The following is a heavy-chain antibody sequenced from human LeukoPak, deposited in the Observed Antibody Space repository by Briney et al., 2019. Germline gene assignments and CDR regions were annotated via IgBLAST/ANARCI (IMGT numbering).Heavy chain of an antibody. J-gene: IGHJ3*01. CDR3: AKDLLYGGDSKDRGAFGV. Sequence: GRYLRLSCAASGFTGYTYAMDWVRKAPGKGLEWVSAISGRGRNTYYADSVKGQFTISRDNSNNMVYLQMHSLTADDTAVYYCAKDLLYGGDSKDRGAFGVWGQGTMVTVSS. D-gene: IGHD2-21*02. V-gene: IGHV3-23*01. CDR2: ISGRGRNT. CDR1: GFTGYTYA.